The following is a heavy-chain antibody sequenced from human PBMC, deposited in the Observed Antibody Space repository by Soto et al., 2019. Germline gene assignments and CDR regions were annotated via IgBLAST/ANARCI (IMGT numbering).Heavy chain of an antibody. CDR1: GGACSGYA. CDR2: IIPIFGTA. J-gene: IGHJ4*02. CDR3: ASHDY. Sequence: SVKGSVTGAGGACSGYAISWVRQAPGQGLEWMGGIIPIFGTANYAQKFQGRVTITADKSTSTAYMELRSLTSEDPAVYYCASHDYWGQGPLVTVSS. V-gene: IGHV1-69*06.